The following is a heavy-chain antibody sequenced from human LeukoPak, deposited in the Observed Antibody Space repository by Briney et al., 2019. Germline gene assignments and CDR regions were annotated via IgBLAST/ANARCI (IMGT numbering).Heavy chain of an antibody. CDR1: GFTFSSYW. CDR2: INSDGSST. Sequence: GGSLRLSCAASGFTFSSYWMHWVRQAPGKGLVWVSRINSDGSSTSYADSVKGRFTISRDNAKNTLYLQMNSLRAEDTAVYYCARDGEGFIVATTLGNWGQGTLVTVSS. V-gene: IGHV3-74*01. J-gene: IGHJ4*02. CDR3: ARDGEGFIVATTLGN. D-gene: IGHD5-12*01.